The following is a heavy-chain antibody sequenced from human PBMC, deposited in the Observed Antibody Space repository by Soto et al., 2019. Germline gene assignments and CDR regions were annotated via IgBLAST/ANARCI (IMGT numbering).Heavy chain of an antibody. J-gene: IGHJ4*02. CDR1: GFTFSSYG. CDR3: ARDQGDATVITSDFHSGPGY. CDR2: IWYDGSNK. D-gene: IGHD4-17*01. Sequence: QVQLVESGGGVVQPGRSLRLSCAASGFTFSSYGMHWVRQAPGKGLEWVAVIWYDGSNKYYADSVKGRFTISRDNSKNTLYLQMNSLRAEDTAVYYCARDQGDATVITSDFHSGPGYWGQGTLVTVSS. V-gene: IGHV3-33*01.